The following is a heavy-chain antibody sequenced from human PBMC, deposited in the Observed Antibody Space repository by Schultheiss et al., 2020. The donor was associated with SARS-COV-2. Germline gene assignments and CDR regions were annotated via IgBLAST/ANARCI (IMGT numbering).Heavy chain of an antibody. J-gene: IGHJ1*01. V-gene: IGHV4-59*08. Sequence: GSLRLSCTVSGGSISSYYWSWIRQPPGKGLEWIGYIYYSGSTNYNPSLKSRVTISVDTSKNQFSLKLSSVTAADTAVYYCARQEGYCSSTSCYKYFQHWGQGTLVTVSS. CDR2: IYYSGST. CDR3: ARQEGYCSSTSCYKYFQH. CDR1: GGSISSYY. D-gene: IGHD2-2*02.